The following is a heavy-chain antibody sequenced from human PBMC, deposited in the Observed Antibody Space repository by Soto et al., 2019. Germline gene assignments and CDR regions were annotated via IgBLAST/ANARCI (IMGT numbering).Heavy chain of an antibody. CDR2: ISGSGGST. D-gene: IGHD1-1*01. J-gene: IGHJ6*03. CDR1: GFTFSSYA. Sequence: GGSLRLSCAASGFTFSSYAMSWVRQAPGKGLEWVSAISGSGGSTYYADSVKGRFTISRDNSKNTLYLQMNSLRAEDTAVYYCAKGGTGTTPYYYYYYMDVWGKGTTVTVSS. CDR3: AKGGTGTTPYYYYYYMDV. V-gene: IGHV3-23*01.